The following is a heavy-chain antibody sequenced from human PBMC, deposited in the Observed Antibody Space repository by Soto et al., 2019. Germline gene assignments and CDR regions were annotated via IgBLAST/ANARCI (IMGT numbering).Heavy chain of an antibody. Sequence: ASVKVSCKASGYTFTCYYMHWVRPAPGQVLEWMGWINPNSGGTNYAQKFQGRVTMTRDTSISTAYMELSRLRSDDTAVYYCARGRGNYYEADYWGQGTLVTVSA. CDR1: GYTFTCYY. V-gene: IGHV1-2*02. J-gene: IGHJ4*02. D-gene: IGHD3-22*01. CDR2: INPNSGGT. CDR3: ARGRGNYYEADY.